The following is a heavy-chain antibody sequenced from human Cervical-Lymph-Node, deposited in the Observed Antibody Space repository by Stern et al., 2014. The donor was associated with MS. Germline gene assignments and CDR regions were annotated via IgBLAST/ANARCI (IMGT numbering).Heavy chain of an antibody. V-gene: IGHV3-30*04. CDR2: ISYDGSKK. CDR3: ARVAPPMYYDNSGYYYGGYYGLDV. D-gene: IGHD3-22*01. CDR1: GFTFNSYV. J-gene: IGHJ6*02. Sequence: VQLVQSGGGVVQPGRSLRLSCVASGFTFNSYVMYWVRQAPGKGLEWVTLISYDGSKKYSADSVKGRFTISRDNSENTLYLQMNSLRPEDTAVYYCARVAPPMYYDNSGYYYGGYYGLDVWGQGTTVTVSS.